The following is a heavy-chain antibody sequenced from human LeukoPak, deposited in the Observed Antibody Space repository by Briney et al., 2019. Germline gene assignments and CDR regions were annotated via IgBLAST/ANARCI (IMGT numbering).Heavy chain of an antibody. V-gene: IGHV1-2*02. CDR3: ARDGGYGSGSYRVYYYYMDV. CDR1: GYTFTGYY. D-gene: IGHD3-10*01. Sequence: GASVKVSCKASGYTFTGYYMHWVRQAPGQGLEWMGWINPNSGDTNYAQKFQGRVTMTRDTSISTAYMELSRLRSDDTAVYYCARDGGYGSGSYRVYYYYMDVWGKGTTVTVSS. J-gene: IGHJ6*03. CDR2: INPNSGDT.